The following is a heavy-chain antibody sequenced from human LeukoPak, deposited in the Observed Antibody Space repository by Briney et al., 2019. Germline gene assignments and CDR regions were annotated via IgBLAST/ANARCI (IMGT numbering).Heavy chain of an antibody. Sequence: ASVKVSRKASGYTFTSCYMHWVRQAPGQGLEWMGIINPSGGSTSYAQKFQGRVTMTRDTSTSTVYMELSSLRSEDTAVYYCARDPAVGAVDYWGQGTLVTVSS. CDR2: INPSGGST. J-gene: IGHJ4*02. CDR3: ARDPAVGAVDY. CDR1: GYTFTSCY. V-gene: IGHV1-46*01. D-gene: IGHD1-26*01.